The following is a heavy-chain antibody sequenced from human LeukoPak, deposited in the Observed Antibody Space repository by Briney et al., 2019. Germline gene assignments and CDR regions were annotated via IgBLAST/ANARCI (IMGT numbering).Heavy chain of an antibody. V-gene: IGHV3-23*01. J-gene: IGHJ4*02. CDR1: GFTVSSNY. D-gene: IGHD3-10*01. CDR3: AKLAGYGSGPGLDWYYFGY. CDR2: ISGSGGST. Sequence: GSLRLSCAASGFTVSSNYMSRVRQAPGKGLEWVSAISGSGGSTYYADSVKGRFTISRDNSKLYLQMNSLRAEDTAVYYCAKLAGYGSGPGLDWYYFGYWGQGTLVTVSS.